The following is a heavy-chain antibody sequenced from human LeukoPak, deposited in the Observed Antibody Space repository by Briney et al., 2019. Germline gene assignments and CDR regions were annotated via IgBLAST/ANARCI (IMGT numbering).Heavy chain of an antibody. CDR1: GFSLSTSGMR. D-gene: IGHD3-16*02. CDR2: LDWDGDK. CDR3: AREGGIMITFGGVIEPYYFDY. V-gene: IGHV2-70*04. J-gene: IGHJ4*02. Sequence: SGPALVKPTQTLTLTCTFSGFSLSTSGMRVSWIRQPPGKALEWLARLDWDGDKFYSTSLKTRLTISKDTAKNQVVLTMTNMDPVDTATYYCAREGGIMITFGGVIEPYYFDYWGQGTLVTVSS.